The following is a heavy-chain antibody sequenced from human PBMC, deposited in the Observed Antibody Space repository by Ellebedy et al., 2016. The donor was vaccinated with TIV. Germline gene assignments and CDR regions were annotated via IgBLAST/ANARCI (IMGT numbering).Heavy chain of an antibody. CDR3: ARRGSYGDYAVQINSWFDP. D-gene: IGHD4-17*01. CDR2: IYQDGSDE. Sequence: PGGSLRLSCAASGFSFRNFWMGWVRQAPGKGLEWVANIYQDGSDEYYVDSVKGRFTISRDNDNKALFLQMNSLRVEDTAVYYCARRGSYGDYAVQINSWFDPWGRGTLVTVSS. V-gene: IGHV3-7*01. CDR1: GFSFRNFW. J-gene: IGHJ5*02.